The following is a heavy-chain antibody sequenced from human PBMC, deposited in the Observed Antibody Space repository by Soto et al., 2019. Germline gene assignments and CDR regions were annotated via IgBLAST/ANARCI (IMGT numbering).Heavy chain of an antibody. V-gene: IGHV4-39*01. CDR2: IYYSGST. CDR1: GGSISSSSYY. D-gene: IGHD3-9*01. CDR3: ARHDWAKPFDY. J-gene: IGHJ4*02. Sequence: QLQLQESGPGLVKPSETLSLTCTVSGGSISSSSYYWGWIRQPPGKGLEWIGSIYYSGSTYYNPSLKSRVTISVDTSKNPFALTLSSVTAADTAVYYCARHDWAKPFDYWGQGTLVTVSS.